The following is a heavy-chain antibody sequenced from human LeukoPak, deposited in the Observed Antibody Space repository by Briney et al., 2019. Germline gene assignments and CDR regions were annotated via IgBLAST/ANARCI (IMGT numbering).Heavy chain of an antibody. CDR2: ISSSGGST. V-gene: IGHV3-23*01. Sequence: GGSLRLSCAASGFTFSSYAMSWVRQAPGKGLGWVSAISSSGGSTYYAASVKGRFTISRDNAKNSLYLQMNSLRAEDTAVYYCVVESTYYYDSSGYYCDYWGQGTLVTVSS. J-gene: IGHJ4*02. CDR3: VVESTYYYDSSGYYCDY. D-gene: IGHD3-22*01. CDR1: GFTFSSYA.